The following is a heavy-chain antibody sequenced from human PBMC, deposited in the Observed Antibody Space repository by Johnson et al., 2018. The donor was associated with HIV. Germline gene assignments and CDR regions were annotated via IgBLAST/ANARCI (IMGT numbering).Heavy chain of an antibody. D-gene: IGHD1-26*01. CDR3: ARDSDKWELRPGAFDI. V-gene: IGHV3-49*03. J-gene: IGHJ3*02. CDR2: IRSKAYGGTT. Sequence: EVQLVESGGGLVQPGRSLRLSCPASGFRFGDYAMSWFRQAPGKGLEWVGFIRSKAYGGTTEYAASVKGRFTISRDDSTSIAFLQMNSLKTEDTAVYYCARDSDKWELRPGAFDIWGQGTMVTVSS. CDR1: GFRFGDYA.